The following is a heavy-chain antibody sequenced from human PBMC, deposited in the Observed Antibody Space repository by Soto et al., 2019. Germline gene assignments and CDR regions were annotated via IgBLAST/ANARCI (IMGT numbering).Heavy chain of an antibody. V-gene: IGHV1-3*01. D-gene: IGHD2-15*01. CDR2: INAGNGNT. Sequence: ASVKVSCKAAGYAFTSYAMHWVRQAPGQRLEWMGWINAGNGNTKYSQKFQGRVTITRDTSASTAYMELSSLRSEDTAVYYCARDLGYALPDYWGQGTLVTSPQ. J-gene: IGHJ4*02. CDR3: ARDLGYALPDY. CDR1: GYAFTSYA.